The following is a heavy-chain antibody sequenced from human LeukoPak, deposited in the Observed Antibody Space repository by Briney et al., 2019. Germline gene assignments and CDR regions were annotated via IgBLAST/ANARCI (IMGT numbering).Heavy chain of an antibody. Sequence: SETLSLTCTVSGGSISSSRYYWGWIRQPPGKGLEWIGSIYYSGSTYYNPSLKSRVTISVDTSKNQFSLKLSSVTAADTAVYYCARQGYCSSTSCYRFDYWGQGTLVTVSS. V-gene: IGHV4-39*01. CDR1: GGSISSSRYY. CDR2: IYYSGST. D-gene: IGHD2-2*01. J-gene: IGHJ4*02. CDR3: ARQGYCSSTSCYRFDY.